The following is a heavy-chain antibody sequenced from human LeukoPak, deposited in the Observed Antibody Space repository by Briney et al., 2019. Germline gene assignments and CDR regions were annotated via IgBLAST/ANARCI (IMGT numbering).Heavy chain of an antibody. D-gene: IGHD2-2*01. J-gene: IGHJ3*02. V-gene: IGHV4-39*01. CDR3: ASPNIVVVPAAYTYDI. CDR1: GGSISSSSYY. Sequence: KPSETLSLTCTVSGGSISSSSYYWGWIRQPPGKGLEWSGSIYYSGSTYYNPSLKSRVTISVDTSKNQFSLKLSSVTAADTAVYYCASPNIVVVPAAYTYDIWGQGTMVTVSS. CDR2: IYYSGST.